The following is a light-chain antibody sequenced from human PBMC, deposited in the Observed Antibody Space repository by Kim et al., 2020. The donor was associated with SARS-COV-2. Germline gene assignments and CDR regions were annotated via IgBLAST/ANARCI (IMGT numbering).Light chain of an antibody. V-gene: IGLV6-57*03. J-gene: IGLJ3*02. Sequence: GKTVTTSCSRRSGSIASNYVQWYQQRPGSAPTAVIYEDKQRPSGVPERFSGSIDSSSTSPSLTISGLKTEDEADCVCQYYDSNNRVFGGGTQLTVL. CDR3: QYYDSNNRV. CDR2: EDK. CDR1: SGSIASNY.